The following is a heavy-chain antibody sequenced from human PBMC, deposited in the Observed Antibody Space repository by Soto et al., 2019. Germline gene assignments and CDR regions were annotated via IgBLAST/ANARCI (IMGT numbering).Heavy chain of an antibody. CDR1: GGSISSSIHY. Sequence: QLQLQESGPGLVKPSETLSLTCTVSGGSISSSIHYWGWIRQPPGKGLEWIGSIYNSGRTYYNPSLKSRVTIPVDTSRNQFSLKLTSVTVADTALYYCARCDYGYGLDVWGQGTTVTVSS. D-gene: IGHD4-17*01. V-gene: IGHV4-39*01. CDR3: ARCDYGYGLDV. CDR2: IYNSGRT. J-gene: IGHJ6*02.